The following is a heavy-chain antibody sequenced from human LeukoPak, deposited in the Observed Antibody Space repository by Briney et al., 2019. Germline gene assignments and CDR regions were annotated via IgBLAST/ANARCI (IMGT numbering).Heavy chain of an antibody. J-gene: IGHJ4*02. CDR3: ARDSSSEGPLEY. Sequence: GGSLRLSCAASGFTFSASAVHWVRQASGKGLEWIGRIRSKTNNYATAYADSLKGRFTVSRDDSRNTAYLQMNSLKTEDSAVYFCARDSSSEGPLEYWGQGTRVTVSS. D-gene: IGHD3-22*01. CDR1: GFTFSASA. CDR2: IRSKTNNYAT. V-gene: IGHV3-73*01.